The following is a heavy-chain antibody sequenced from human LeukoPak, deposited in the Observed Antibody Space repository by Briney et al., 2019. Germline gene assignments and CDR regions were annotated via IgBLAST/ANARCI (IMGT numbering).Heavy chain of an antibody. Sequence: GGSLRLSCAASGFTFRTYWMHWVRQGPGKGLVWVSRINSDGSSTSYADSVKGRSTISRDNAKKTLYLQMNSLRDEDTAVYYCARFTLAPPYYDDSSGYYYYMDVWGKGTTVTISS. CDR2: INSDGSST. D-gene: IGHD3-22*01. V-gene: IGHV3-74*01. CDR1: GFTFRTYW. CDR3: ARFTLAPPYYDDSSGYYYYMDV. J-gene: IGHJ6*03.